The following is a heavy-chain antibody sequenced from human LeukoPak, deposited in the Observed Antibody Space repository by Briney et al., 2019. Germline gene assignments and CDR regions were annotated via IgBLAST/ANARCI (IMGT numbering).Heavy chain of an antibody. CDR3: ARSFGPYRFALLEDYFDY. J-gene: IGHJ4*02. V-gene: IGHV1-2*02. CDR1: GYTFTGCY. Sequence: ASVKVSCKASGYTFTGCYMHWVRQAPGQGLEWMGWINPNSGGTNYAQKFQGRVTMTRDTSISTAYMELSRLRSDDTAVYYCARSFGPYRFALLEDYFDYWGQGTLVTVSS. CDR2: INPNSGGT. D-gene: IGHD3-10*01.